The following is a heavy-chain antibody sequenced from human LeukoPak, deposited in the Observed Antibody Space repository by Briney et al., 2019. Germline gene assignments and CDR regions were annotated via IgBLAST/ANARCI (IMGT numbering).Heavy chain of an antibody. CDR3: ARYPYGMDV. J-gene: IGHJ6*02. D-gene: IGHD1-1*01. CDR1: GFRFSSYA. V-gene: IGHV3-23*01. Sequence: GGSLRLSCAASGFRFSSYAMSWVRQAPGKGLEWVSAISGSGVSTYYADSVKGRFTVSRDNSKNTLYLQMNSLRAEDTAVYNCARYPYGMDVWGQGTTVTVSS. CDR2: ISGSGVST.